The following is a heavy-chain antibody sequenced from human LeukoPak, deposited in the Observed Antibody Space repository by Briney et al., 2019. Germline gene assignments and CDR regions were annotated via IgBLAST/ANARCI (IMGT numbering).Heavy chain of an antibody. V-gene: IGHV3-7*01. Sequence: QPGGSLRLSCAASGFTFSNYWMSWVRQAPGKGREWVANIKQDGSEKYYVDSVKGRFTISRDNAKNSLYLQMNSLRAEVTAVYYCARDLVVTIFGVVISSHFHYGGQGTLVPVSS. CDR1: GFTFSNYW. CDR3: ARDLVVTIFGVVISSHFHY. D-gene: IGHD3-3*01. J-gene: IGHJ4*02. CDR2: IKQDGSEK.